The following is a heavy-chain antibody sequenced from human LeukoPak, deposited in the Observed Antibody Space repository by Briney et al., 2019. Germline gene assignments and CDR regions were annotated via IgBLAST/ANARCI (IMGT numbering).Heavy chain of an antibody. V-gene: IGHV3-48*03. CDR3: ARDYGGSSPFDY. J-gene: IGHJ4*02. Sequence: GGSVRLSCAASGFTFSNYEMHWVLQAPGEGLEGVSYISSRGSDIYYADSVKGRFTISRDKPTHSLYLHMNSLRAEDTAVYYCARDYGGSSPFDYWGQGTLVTVSS. CDR1: GFTFSNYE. D-gene: IGHD4-23*01. CDR2: ISSRGSDI.